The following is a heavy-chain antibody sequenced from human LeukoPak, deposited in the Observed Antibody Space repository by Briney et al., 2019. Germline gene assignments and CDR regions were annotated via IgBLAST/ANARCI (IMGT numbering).Heavy chain of an antibody. D-gene: IGHD6-13*01. CDR3: ARDRSSSWYSSSWENWFDP. Sequence: ASVKVSCKASGYTFTGYYINWVRQAPGQGLEWMGWINPNIGGANYAQKFQGRVTITRDTSISTAYMELSRLRSDDTAVYYCARDRSSSWYSSSWENWFDPWGQGTLVTVSS. CDR1: GYTFTGYY. CDR2: INPNIGGA. J-gene: IGHJ5*02. V-gene: IGHV1-2*02.